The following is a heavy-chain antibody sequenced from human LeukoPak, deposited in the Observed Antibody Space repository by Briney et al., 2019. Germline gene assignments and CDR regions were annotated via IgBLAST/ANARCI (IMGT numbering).Heavy chain of an antibody. J-gene: IGHJ6*02. CDR1: GGSFSGYY. CDR2: INHSGST. D-gene: IGHD3-10*01. Sequence: SETLSLTCAVYGGSFSGYYWSWIRQPPGKGLEWIGEINHSGSTNYNPSLKSRVTISVDTSKNQFSLKLSSVTAADTAVYYCARGGSVYGSGNYYYYYGMDVWGQGTTVTVSS. CDR3: ARGGSVYGSGNYYYYYGMDV. V-gene: IGHV4-34*01.